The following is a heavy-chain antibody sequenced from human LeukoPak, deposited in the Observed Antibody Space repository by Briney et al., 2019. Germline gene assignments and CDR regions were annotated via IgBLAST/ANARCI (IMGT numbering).Heavy chain of an antibody. CDR3: ARDSIADY. CDR1: GGSISSYY. V-gene: IGHV4-59*01. Sequence: PSETLSLTCTVSGGSISSYYWSWIRQPPGKGLEWIGYIYYSGSTNYNPSLKSRVTISVDTSKNQFSLKLSSVTAADTAVHYCARDSIADYWGQGTLVTVSS. CDR2: IYYSGST. D-gene: IGHD3-3*02. J-gene: IGHJ4*02.